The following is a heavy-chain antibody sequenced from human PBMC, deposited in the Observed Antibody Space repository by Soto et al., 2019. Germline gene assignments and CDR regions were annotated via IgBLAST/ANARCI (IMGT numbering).Heavy chain of an antibody. V-gene: IGHV3-13*04. Sequence: AGSMKLSCAASGFTFSSSDMHWVRQDKGKGLEWVSAIGTAGDTYYPGSVKGRFTISRENAKNSLYLQMNSLRAGDTAVYYCARDYYKYYDSSGYYRSPAYWGQGTLVTVSS. D-gene: IGHD3-22*01. J-gene: IGHJ4*02. CDR3: ARDYYKYYDSSGYYRSPAY. CDR2: IGTAGDT. CDR1: GFTFSSSD.